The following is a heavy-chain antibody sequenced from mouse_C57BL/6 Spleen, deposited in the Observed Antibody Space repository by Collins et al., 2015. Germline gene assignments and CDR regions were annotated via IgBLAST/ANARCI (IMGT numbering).Heavy chain of an antibody. V-gene: IGHV1-55*01. J-gene: IGHJ3*01. Sequence: QVQLQQPGAELVKPGASVKMSCKASGYTFTSYWITWVKQRPGQGLEWIGDIYPGSGSTNYNEKFKSKATLTVDTSSSTAYMQLSSLTSEDSAVYYCARGGTYYSNPWFAYWGQGTLVTVSA. CDR3: ARGGTYYSNPWFAY. CDR1: GYTFTSYW. D-gene: IGHD2-5*01. CDR2: IYPGSGST.